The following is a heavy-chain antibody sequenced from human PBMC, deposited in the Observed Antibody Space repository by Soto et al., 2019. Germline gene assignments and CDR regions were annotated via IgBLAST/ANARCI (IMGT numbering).Heavy chain of an antibody. J-gene: IGHJ3*02. V-gene: IGHV1-18*01. CDR2: ISAYNGIT. D-gene: IGHD5-12*01. CDR1: GYTFTIYS. Sequence: QVQLVQSGPEVKKPGASVKVSCKASGYTFTIYSLSWVRQSPGQGLEWMGLISAYNGITNYAQKLQGRVTMTTDTPKTTEYMELRSLRSDATEVYYCARGPRRMSSKSGYDRGDAFDIWGQGTMVTVSS. CDR3: ARGPRRMSSKSGYDRGDAFDI.